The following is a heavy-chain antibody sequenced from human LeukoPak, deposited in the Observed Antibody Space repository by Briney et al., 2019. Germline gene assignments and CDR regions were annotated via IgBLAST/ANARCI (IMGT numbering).Heavy chain of an antibody. D-gene: IGHD3-22*01. CDR1: GFTFSSYW. Sequence: GGSLRLSCAASGFTFSSYWMSWVRQAPGKGLEWVANIKQDGSEKYYVDSVKSRFTISRDNAKNSLYLQMNSLRAEDTAVYYCARHWYDSAPYYFDYWGQGTLVTVSS. CDR3: ARHWYDSAPYYFDY. V-gene: IGHV3-7*01. J-gene: IGHJ4*02. CDR2: IKQDGSEK.